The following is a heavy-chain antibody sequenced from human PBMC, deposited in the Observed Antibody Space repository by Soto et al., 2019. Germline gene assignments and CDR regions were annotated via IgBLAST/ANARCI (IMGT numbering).Heavy chain of an antibody. CDR1: GFSFNTYA. D-gene: IGHD6-25*01. J-gene: IGHJ4*02. CDR3: ASDPGIAAAGMDY. CDR2: ISSSSSRI. Sequence: EVQLVESGGGLIQPGGSLRLSCVASGFSFNTYAMNWVRQAPGKGLEWISYISSSSSRIYYADSVKGRFTLSRDNAKNSLYLQMNSLRAEDTAVYYSASDPGIAAAGMDYWGQGTLVTVSS. V-gene: IGHV3-48*04.